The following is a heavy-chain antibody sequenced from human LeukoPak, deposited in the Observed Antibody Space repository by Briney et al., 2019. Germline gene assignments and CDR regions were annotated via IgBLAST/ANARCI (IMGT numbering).Heavy chain of an antibody. D-gene: IGHD3-10*01. CDR2: ISSSGSTI. J-gene: IGHJ6*02. V-gene: IGHV3-48*03. Sequence: PGGSLRLSCAASGFTFSSFEMNWVRKAPGKGLEWVSYISSSGSTIYHADVKGRFTLSRDSAKNSLYLQMNSLRAEDTAVYYCARGNYGSGTGMDVWGQGTTVTVSS. CDR3: ARGNYGSGTGMDV. CDR1: GFTFSSFE.